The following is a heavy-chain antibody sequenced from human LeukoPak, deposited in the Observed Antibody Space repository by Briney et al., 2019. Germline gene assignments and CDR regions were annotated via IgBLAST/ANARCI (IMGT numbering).Heavy chain of an antibody. CDR3: ARGGDNWNALDGY. J-gene: IGHJ4*02. CDR2: INPNSGDT. V-gene: IGHV1-2*02. CDR1: GYTFTGYY. Sequence: ASGKVSCKASGYTFTGYYIHWVRQAPGQGLEWMGWINPNSGDTNYAQKFQGRVTMTRDTSISTAYMELSRLRSDDTAVFYCARGGDNWNALDGYWGQGTLVTVSS. D-gene: IGHD1-1*01.